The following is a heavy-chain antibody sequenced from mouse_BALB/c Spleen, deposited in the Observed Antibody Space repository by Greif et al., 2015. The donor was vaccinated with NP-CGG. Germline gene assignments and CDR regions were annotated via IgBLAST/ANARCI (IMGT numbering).Heavy chain of an antibody. D-gene: IGHD1-1*01. CDR1: GYSFTGYY. CDR2: ISCYNGAT. Sequence: LVKTGASVKISCKASGYSFTGYYMHWVKQSHGKSLEWIGYISCYNGATSYNQKFKGKATFTVDTSSSTAYMQFNSLTSEDSAVYYCAREDYYGSSYVDYAMDYWGQGTSVTVSS. V-gene: IGHV1S34*01. J-gene: IGHJ4*01. CDR3: AREDYYGSSYVDYAMDY.